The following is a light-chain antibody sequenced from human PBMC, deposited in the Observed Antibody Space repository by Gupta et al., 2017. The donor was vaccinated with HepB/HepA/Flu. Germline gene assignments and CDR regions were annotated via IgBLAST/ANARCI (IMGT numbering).Light chain of an antibody. V-gene: IGKV3-20*01. CDR3: QHYESRSWT. CDR1: QSVSSSY. Sequence: EIVLAQSPGTLSLSLGERATLSCRASQSVSSSYLGWYQQKPGQAPRLLIFGASSRATGTPDRFSGSGSGTDFTLTISRLEPEDFAVDYCQHYESRSWTFGQGTKVEIK. CDR2: GAS. J-gene: IGKJ1*01.